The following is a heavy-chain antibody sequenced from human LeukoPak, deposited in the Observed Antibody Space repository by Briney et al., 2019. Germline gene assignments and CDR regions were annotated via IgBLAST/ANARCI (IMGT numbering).Heavy chain of an antibody. CDR2: INPSGGST. J-gene: IGHJ6*03. Sequence: ASVKVSCKASGYTFTSYYMHLVRQAPGQGLEWMGIINPSGGSTSYAQKFQGRVTMTRDMSTSTVYMELSSLRSEDTAVYYCARDLIAARPVNYYYYYMDVWGKGTTVTVSS. D-gene: IGHD6-6*01. CDR1: GYTFTSYY. V-gene: IGHV1-46*01. CDR3: ARDLIAARPVNYYYYYMDV.